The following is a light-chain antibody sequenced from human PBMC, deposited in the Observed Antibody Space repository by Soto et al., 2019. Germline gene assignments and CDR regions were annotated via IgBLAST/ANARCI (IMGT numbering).Light chain of an antibody. CDR3: SSARRDNTWV. CDR1: SSDIGASTF. CDR2: EVS. Sequence: QSVLTQPASVSESPGQSITISCTGTSSDIGASTFVSWYQQHPGKAPKLLIYEVSNRPSGISNRFSGSKSANTASLTISGLQVEDEADYYCSSARRDNTWVFGGGTKLTVL. J-gene: IGLJ3*02. V-gene: IGLV2-14*03.